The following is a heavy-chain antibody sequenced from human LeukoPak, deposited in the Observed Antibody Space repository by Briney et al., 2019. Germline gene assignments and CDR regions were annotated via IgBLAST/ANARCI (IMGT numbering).Heavy chain of an antibody. D-gene: IGHD3-10*01. J-gene: IGHJ5*02. CDR3: AAWFGESVP. CDR1: GFTFTSAW. V-gene: IGHV3-7*01. CDR2: MNEDGSGR. Sequence: GGSLRLSCAASGFTFTSAWMSWLRQTPEKGLEWVAHMNEDGSGRFYVDSAKGRFTISRDDTQNSVYLQMNSLRVEDTAVYYCAAWFGESVPWGQGTLVTVSS.